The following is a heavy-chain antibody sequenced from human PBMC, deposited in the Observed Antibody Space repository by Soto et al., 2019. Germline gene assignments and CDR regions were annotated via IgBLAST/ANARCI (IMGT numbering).Heavy chain of an antibody. D-gene: IGHD1-26*01. CDR2: IIPKSGTT. V-gene: IGHV1-69*13. CDR1: GGAFDKSA. CDR3: ALGGLQYHYYFGLDV. Sequence: GASVKVSCKASGGAFDKSAISWVRQAPGQGLEWLGGIIPKSGTTKYAENFRARVTISADDSRSTAYMDLSSLRPEDTAMYYCALGGLQYHYYFGLDVWGQGTTVTVSS. J-gene: IGHJ6*02.